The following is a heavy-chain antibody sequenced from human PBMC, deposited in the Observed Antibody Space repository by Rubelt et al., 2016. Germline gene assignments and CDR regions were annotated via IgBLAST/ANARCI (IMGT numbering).Heavy chain of an antibody. CDR1: GFTFSSYA. CDR2: ISGSGGST. V-gene: IGHV3-23*04. D-gene: IGHD6-19*01. Sequence: EVQLVESGGGLVQPGGSLRLSCTASGFTFSSYAMSWVRQAPGKGLEWVSAISGSGGSTYYADSVKGRFTISRAKSKNTLYLQMNSPRAQDTAVYYGAKEDPGRGSGWYGGDYWGQGTLVTVSS. CDR3: AKEDPGRGSGWYGGDY. J-gene: IGHJ4*02.